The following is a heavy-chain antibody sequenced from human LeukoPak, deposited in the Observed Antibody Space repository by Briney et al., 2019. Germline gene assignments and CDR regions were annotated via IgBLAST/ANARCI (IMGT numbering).Heavy chain of an antibody. D-gene: IGHD3-10*01. CDR3: AHSLFYYGSGSYYLSYYFDY. CDR2: IYWDDDK. Sequence: SGPTLVNPTQTLTLTCTFSRFSLRTGGVGVGWIRQPPGKALEWLALIYWDDDKRYSPSLKSRLTITKDTSQNQVVLTMTNMDPVDTATYYCAHSLFYYGSGSYYLSYYFDYWGQGTLVTVSS. CDR1: RFSLRTGGVG. V-gene: IGHV2-5*02. J-gene: IGHJ4*02.